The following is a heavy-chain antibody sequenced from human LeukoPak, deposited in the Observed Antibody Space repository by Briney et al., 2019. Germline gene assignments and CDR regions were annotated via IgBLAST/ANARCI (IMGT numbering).Heavy chain of an antibody. V-gene: IGHV3-53*01. Sequence: RAGGSLRLSCAASGLTVSSNYMSWVRQAPGKGLEWVSVIYSGGSTYYADSVKGRFTISRDDSKNTLYLQMNSLRAEDTAVYYCASITAPGAFDIWGQGTMVTVSS. J-gene: IGHJ3*02. CDR2: IYSGGST. CDR3: ASITAPGAFDI. CDR1: GLTVSSNY. D-gene: IGHD3-10*01.